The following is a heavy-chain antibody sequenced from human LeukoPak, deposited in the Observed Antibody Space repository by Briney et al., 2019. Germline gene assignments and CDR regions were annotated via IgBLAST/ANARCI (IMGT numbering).Heavy chain of an antibody. Sequence: KPSETLSLTCAVYGGSFSGYYWSWIRQPPGKGLEWIGEINHSGSTNYNPSLKSRVTISVDTSKNQFSLKLSSVTAADTAVYYCARAKRWLHNYFDYWGQGTLVTVSS. CDR2: INHSGST. CDR1: GGSFSGYY. D-gene: IGHD5-24*01. V-gene: IGHV4-34*01. CDR3: ARAKRWLHNYFDY. J-gene: IGHJ4*02.